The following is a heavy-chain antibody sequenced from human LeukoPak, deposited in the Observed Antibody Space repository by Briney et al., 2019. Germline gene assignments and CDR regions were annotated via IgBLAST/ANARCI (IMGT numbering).Heavy chain of an antibody. Sequence: GGSLRLSCAASGSTFSDYYMSWIRQAPGKGLEWVSYISSSSSYTNYADSVKGRFTISRDNAKNSLYLQMNSLRAEDTAVYYCARWYGILTGFPRLLGYWGQGTLVTVSS. V-gene: IGHV3-11*06. D-gene: IGHD3-9*01. CDR2: ISSSSSYT. J-gene: IGHJ4*02. CDR3: ARWYGILTGFPRLLGY. CDR1: GSTFSDYY.